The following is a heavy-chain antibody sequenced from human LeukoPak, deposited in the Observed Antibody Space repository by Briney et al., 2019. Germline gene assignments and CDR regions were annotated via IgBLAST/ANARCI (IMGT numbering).Heavy chain of an antibody. J-gene: IGHJ4*02. CDR3: ARGVYIAAAQYAY. V-gene: IGHV4-59*01. CDR1: GGSISSYY. D-gene: IGHD6-13*01. CDR2: MYYSGNT. Sequence: SETLSLTCNVSGGSISSYYWSWIRQPPGKGLEWIGYMYYSGNTNYNPSLKSRVTISVDTSKNQFSLKLSSVTAADTAVYYCARGVYIAAAQYAYWGQGTLVTVSS.